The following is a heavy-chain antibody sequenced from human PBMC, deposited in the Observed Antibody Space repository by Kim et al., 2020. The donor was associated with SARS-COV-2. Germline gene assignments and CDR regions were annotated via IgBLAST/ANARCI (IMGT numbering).Heavy chain of an antibody. J-gene: IGHJ4*02. CDR3: AKMGEDIVVVPAAKGYFDY. V-gene: IGHV3-23*01. D-gene: IGHD2-2*01. Sequence: GRFTISRDKSKNTLYLQMNRLRAEDTAVYYCAKMGEDIVVVPAAKGYFDYWGQGTLVTVSS.